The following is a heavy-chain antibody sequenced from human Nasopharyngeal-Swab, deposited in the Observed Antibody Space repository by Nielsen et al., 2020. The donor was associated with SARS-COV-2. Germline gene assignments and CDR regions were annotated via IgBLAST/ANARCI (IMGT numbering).Heavy chain of an antibody. CDR3: TRCGGGCYSGRDY. V-gene: IGHV3-73*01. D-gene: IGHD2-21*02. CDR2: IRSKGNNYAT. J-gene: IGHJ4*02. CDR1: GFTFSDSA. Sequence: GGSLRLSCAASGFTFSDSAIHWVRQAPGKGREWVGLIRSKGNNYATAYAASVKGRFIIFRDDPTNTAYLQMNSLKTEDTAVYYCTRCGGGCYSGRDYWGQGTLVTVSS.